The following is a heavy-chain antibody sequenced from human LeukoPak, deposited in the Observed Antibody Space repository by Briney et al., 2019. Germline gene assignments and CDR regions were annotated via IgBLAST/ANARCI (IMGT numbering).Heavy chain of an antibody. D-gene: IGHD2-2*02. Sequence: NPSETLSLTCTVSGGSISSYYWSWIRQPPGKGLEWIWYIYTSGSTNYNPSLKSRVTISVDTSKNQFSLKLSSVTAADTAVYYCARHIVVVPAAIAGWFDPWGQGTLVTVSS. CDR1: GGSISSYY. CDR3: ARHIVVVPAAIAGWFDP. CDR2: IYTSGST. V-gene: IGHV4-4*09. J-gene: IGHJ5*02.